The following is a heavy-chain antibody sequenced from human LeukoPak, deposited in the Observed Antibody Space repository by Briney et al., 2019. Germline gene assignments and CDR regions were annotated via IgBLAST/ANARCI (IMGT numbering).Heavy chain of an antibody. J-gene: IGHJ5*02. CDR3: ARASGVLPSFEWANWFDT. Sequence: SETLSLNCSVSGGSIRTSDYYWPWIRQPPGWSLEWIGTIHYSGSPIYNPPLKRRLPVSADTSRKQFYMKLSSVTAADTAVYYCARASGVLPSFEWANWFDTWSQGSLVTVSS. D-gene: IGHD3-9*01. V-gene: IGHV4-39*01. CDR1: GGSIRTSDYY. CDR2: IHYSGSP.